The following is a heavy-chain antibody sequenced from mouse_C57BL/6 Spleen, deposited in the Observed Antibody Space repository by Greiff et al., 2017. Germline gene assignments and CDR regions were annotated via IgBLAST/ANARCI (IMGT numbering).Heavy chain of an antibody. V-gene: IGHV1-64*01. CDR2: IHPNSGST. CDR1: GYTFTSYW. D-gene: IGHD4-1*01. J-gene: IGHJ4*01. CDR3: ARVELTGTEWGDD. Sequence: QVQLKQPGAELVKPGASVKLSCKASGYTFTSYWMHWVKQRPGQGLEWIGMIHPNSGSTNYNEKFKSKATLTVDKSSSTAYMQLSSLTSEDSAVYYCARVELTGTEWGDDWGQGTSVTVSS.